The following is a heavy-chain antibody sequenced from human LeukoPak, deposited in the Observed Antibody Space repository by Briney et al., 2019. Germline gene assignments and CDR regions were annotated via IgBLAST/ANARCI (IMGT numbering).Heavy chain of an antibody. CDR2: IYSSGSA. V-gene: IGHV4-4*07. CDR1: GGSISSYY. J-gene: IGHJ4*02. D-gene: IGHD3-22*01. CDR3: ARSYYDTNGYYSGFDY. Sequence: SETLSLTCIVSGGSISSYYWSWIRQPAGKGLEWIGRIYSSGSANYNPSLKSQVSMSVDTSKNQFSLKLSSVTAADTAVYYCARSYYDTNGYYSGFDYWGQGTLVTVSS.